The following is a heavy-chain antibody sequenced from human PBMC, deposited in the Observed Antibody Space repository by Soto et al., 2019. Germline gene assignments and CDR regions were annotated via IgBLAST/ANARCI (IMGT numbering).Heavy chain of an antibody. CDR1: SGPDRSHN. D-gene: IGHD4-17*01. CDR2: VYYTGDT. CDR3: VRQGIDYLHGLVDV. J-gene: IGHJ6*02. V-gene: IGHV4-59*08. Sequence: QVQLQQSGPRLVKPSETLSLTCTVSSGPDRSHNWGWIRQPPGRGLEWFGYVYYTGDTAYNPPLRSRVSISADTSTNDISLTLSSVTAADTAVYYCVRQGIDYLHGLVDVWGQGTTVSVSS.